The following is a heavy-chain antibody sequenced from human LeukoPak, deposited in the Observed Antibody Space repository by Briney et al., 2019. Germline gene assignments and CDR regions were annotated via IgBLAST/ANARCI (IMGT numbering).Heavy chain of an antibody. CDR1: GFTFSSYG. D-gene: IGHD3-9*01. V-gene: IGHV3-30*18. J-gene: IGHJ4*02. CDR2: ISYDGGNK. Sequence: GGSLRLSCAASGFTFSSYGMHWVRQAPGKGLEWVAVISYDGGNKYYADSVKGRFTISRDNSKNTLYLQMNSLRAEDTAVYYCAKDILRYFDWLSLDYWGQGTLVTVSS. CDR3: AKDILRYFDWLSLDY.